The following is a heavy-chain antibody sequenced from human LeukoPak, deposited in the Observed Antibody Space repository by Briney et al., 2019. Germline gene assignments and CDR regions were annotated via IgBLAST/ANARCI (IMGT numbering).Heavy chain of an antibody. J-gene: IGHJ3*02. Sequence: PSETLSLTCAVSGGSISSYYWSWIRQPPGKGLEWIGYIYYSGSTNYNPSLKSRVTISVDTSKNQFSLKLSSVTAADTAVYYCARDENNHAFDIWGQGTMVTVSS. CDR2: IYYSGST. D-gene: IGHD1-14*01. CDR3: ARDENNHAFDI. CDR1: GGSISSYY. V-gene: IGHV4-59*01.